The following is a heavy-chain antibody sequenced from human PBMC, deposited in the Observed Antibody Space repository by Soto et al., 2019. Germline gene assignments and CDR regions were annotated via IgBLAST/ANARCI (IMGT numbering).Heavy chain of an antibody. CDR2: ISYDGSNK. Sequence: GGSLRLSCAASGFTFSSYGMHWVRQAPGKGLEWVAVISYDGSNKYYADSVKGRFTISRDNSKNTLYLQMNSLRAEDTAVYYCAKGSQGPNQGVVVPAAMHGDYWGQGTLVTVSS. V-gene: IGHV3-30*18. CDR1: GFTFSSYG. D-gene: IGHD2-2*01. J-gene: IGHJ4*02. CDR3: AKGSQGPNQGVVVPAAMHGDY.